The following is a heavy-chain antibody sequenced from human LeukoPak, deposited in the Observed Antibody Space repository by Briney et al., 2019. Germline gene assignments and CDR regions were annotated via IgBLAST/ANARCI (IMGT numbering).Heavy chain of an antibody. Sequence: GGSLRLSCAASGFTFSSYAMNWVRQAPGKGLEWVSVISGSGGRIYYADSVKGRFTISRDNSKNTLDLQMNSLRAEDTAVYYCAKLSGSESQGYFDYWGQGTLVTVSS. CDR2: ISGSGGRI. CDR3: AKLSGSESQGYFDY. V-gene: IGHV3-23*01. CDR1: GFTFSSYA. D-gene: IGHD1-26*01. J-gene: IGHJ4*02.